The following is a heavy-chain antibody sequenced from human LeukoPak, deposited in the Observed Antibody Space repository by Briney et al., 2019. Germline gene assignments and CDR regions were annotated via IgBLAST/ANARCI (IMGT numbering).Heavy chain of an antibody. CDR1: GGTFSSYT. J-gene: IGHJ4*02. CDR2: IIPILGIA. Sequence: SVKVSCKASGGTFSSYTISWVRQAPGQGLDWMGRIIPILGIANYAQKFQGRVTITADKSTSTDYMELSSLRSEDTAVYYCATRYSSGWYYFDYWGQGTLVTVSS. D-gene: IGHD6-19*01. CDR3: ATRYSSGWYYFDY. V-gene: IGHV1-69*02.